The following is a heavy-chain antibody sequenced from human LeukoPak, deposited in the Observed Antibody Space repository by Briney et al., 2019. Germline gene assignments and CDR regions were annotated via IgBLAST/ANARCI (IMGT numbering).Heavy chain of an antibody. J-gene: IGHJ4*02. CDR3: ARGGDIVVVITEEWKFDY. Sequence: ASVKVSCKASGYTFTSYYMHWVRQAPGQGLEWMGIINPSGGSTSYAQKFQGRVTTTRDMSTSTVYMELSSLRSEDTAVYYCARGGDIVVVITEEWKFDYWGQGTLVTVSS. D-gene: IGHD3-22*01. CDR1: GYTFTSYY. V-gene: IGHV1-46*01. CDR2: INPSGGST.